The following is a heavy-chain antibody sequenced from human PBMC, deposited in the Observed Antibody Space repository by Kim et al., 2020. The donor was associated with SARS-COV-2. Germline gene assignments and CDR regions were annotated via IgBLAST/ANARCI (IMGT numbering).Heavy chain of an antibody. CDR3: ARDGGYCSGGSCYKYYGMDV. CDR2: ISSSSSYI. D-gene: IGHD2-15*01. CDR1: GFTFSSYS. Sequence: GGSLRLSCAASGFTFSSYSMNWVRQAPGKGLEWVSSISSSSSYIYYADSVKGRFTISRDNAKNSLYLQMNSLRAEDTAVYYRARDGGYCSGGSCYKYYGMDVCGQGTTVTVSS. J-gene: IGHJ6*02. V-gene: IGHV3-21*01.